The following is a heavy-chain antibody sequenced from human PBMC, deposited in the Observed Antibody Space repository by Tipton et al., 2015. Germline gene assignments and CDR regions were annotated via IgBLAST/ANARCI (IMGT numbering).Heavy chain of an antibody. CDR3: VRRARRVGSHSYPYYFDY. Sequence: QSGPEVKKPGESLKISCKGSGYIFTSFWIGWVCQIPGKGLEWMGTIYPGDSETRYNPSFQGQVTISADKSITTAYLQWRSLKASDPAMYYCVRRARRVGSHSYPYYFDYWGQGTLVPVSS. D-gene: IGHD1-26*01. CDR2: IYPGDSET. CDR1: GYIFTSFW. J-gene: IGHJ4*02. V-gene: IGHV5-51*01.